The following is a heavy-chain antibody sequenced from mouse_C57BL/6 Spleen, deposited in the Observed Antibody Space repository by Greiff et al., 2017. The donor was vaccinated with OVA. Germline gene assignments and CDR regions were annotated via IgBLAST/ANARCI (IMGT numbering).Heavy chain of an antibody. V-gene: IGHV10-1*01. J-gene: IGHJ1*03. CDR1: GFSFNTYA. CDR3: VREVYGSKGYWYFDV. D-gene: IGHD1-1*01. Sequence: EVKLVESGGGLVQPKGSLKLSCAASGFSFNTYAMNWVRQAPGKGLEWVARIRSKSNNYATYYADSVKDRFTISRDDSESMLYLQMNNLKTEDTAMYYCVREVYGSKGYWYFDVWGTGTTVTVSS. CDR2: IRSKSNNYAT.